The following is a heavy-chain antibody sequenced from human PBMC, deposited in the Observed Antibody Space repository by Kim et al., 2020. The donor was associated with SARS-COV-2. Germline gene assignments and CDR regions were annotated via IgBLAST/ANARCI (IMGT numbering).Heavy chain of an antibody. CDR1: GGSISSGGYY. J-gene: IGHJ6*02. CDR3: AGNGGFYYYYGMDV. V-gene: IGHV4-31*03. D-gene: IGHD1-1*01. CDR2: IYYSGST. Sequence: SETLSLTCTVSGGSISSGGYYWSWIRQHPGKGLEWIGYIYYSGSTYYNPSLKSRVTISVDTSKNQFSLKLSSVTAADTAVYYCAGNGGFYYYYGMDVWGQGTTVTVSS.